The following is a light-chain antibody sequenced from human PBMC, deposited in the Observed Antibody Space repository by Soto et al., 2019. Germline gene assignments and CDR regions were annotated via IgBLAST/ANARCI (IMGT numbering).Light chain of an antibody. CDR3: QQYNSYS. CDR1: ENVNGH. V-gene: IGKV1-5*03. J-gene: IGKJ1*01. Sequence: IQMTQSPNTLSASVGDSLAVTCRASENVNGHLAWYQQKPGKAPKLLIYEASILESGVPSRFSGSGSGTEFTLTISSLQPDDFATYYCQQYNSYSFGQGTKVDI. CDR2: EAS.